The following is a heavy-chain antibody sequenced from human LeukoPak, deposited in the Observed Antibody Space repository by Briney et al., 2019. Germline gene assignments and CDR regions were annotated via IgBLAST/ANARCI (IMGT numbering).Heavy chain of an antibody. J-gene: IGHJ4*02. CDR3: ARGRGYTPAASPFDY. Sequence: AASVKVSCKASGFGFTTYDINWVRQAAGQGLEWMGWINPNSKNAGFAQKFQGRVTLTTNTSINTAYMELTNLTSDDTAVYYCARGRGYTPAASPFDYWGQGSLVTVSS. CDR2: INPNSKNA. V-gene: IGHV1-8*01. D-gene: IGHD5-24*01. CDR1: GFGFTTYD.